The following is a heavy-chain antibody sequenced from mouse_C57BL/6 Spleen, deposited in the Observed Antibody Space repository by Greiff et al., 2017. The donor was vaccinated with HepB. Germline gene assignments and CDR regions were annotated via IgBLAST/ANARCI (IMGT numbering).Heavy chain of an antibody. Sequence: VQLQQPGAELVKPGASVKLSCKASGYTFTSYWMHWVKQRPGQGLEWIGMIHPNSGSTNYNEKFKSKATLTVDKSSSTAYMQLSSLTSEDSAVYYCAREGGYDLYYFDYWGQGTTLTVSS. CDR1: GYTFTSYW. J-gene: IGHJ2*01. V-gene: IGHV1-64*01. D-gene: IGHD2-2*01. CDR3: AREGGYDLYYFDY. CDR2: IHPNSGST.